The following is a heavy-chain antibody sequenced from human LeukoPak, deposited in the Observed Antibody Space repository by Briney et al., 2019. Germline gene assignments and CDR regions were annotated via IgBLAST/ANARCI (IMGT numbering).Heavy chain of an antibody. CDR1: GFTFSSYW. D-gene: IGHD2-2*01. CDR3: AREGLVVSAATDY. CDR2: ISFSGSTI. V-gene: IGHV3-48*01. Sequence: PGGSLRLSCAASGFTFSSYWMNWVRQAPGKGLEWVAYISFSGSTIYYADSVKGRFTISRDNAKNSLYLQMNSLGAQATAVSYCAREGLVVSAATDYWGQGTLVTVSS. J-gene: IGHJ4*02.